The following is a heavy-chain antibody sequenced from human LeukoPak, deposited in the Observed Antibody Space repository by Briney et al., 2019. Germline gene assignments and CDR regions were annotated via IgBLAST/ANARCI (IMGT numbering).Heavy chain of an antibody. V-gene: IGHV3-66*01. D-gene: IGHD6-19*01. CDR3: ARDLDSSGWAGFDY. CDR1: GFTVSNSY. Sequence: GGSLRLSCTASGFTVSNSYMSWVRQAPGKGLEWVSLIYRGDSTYYADSVEGRFTISRDNSKNTMYLQMNSLRGEDTAVYYCARDLDSSGWAGFDYWGQGTLVTVSS. J-gene: IGHJ4*02. CDR2: IYRGDST.